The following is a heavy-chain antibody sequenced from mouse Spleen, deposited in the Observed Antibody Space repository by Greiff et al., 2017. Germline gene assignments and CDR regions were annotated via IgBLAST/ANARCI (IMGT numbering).Heavy chain of an antibody. J-gene: IGHJ3*01. D-gene: IGHD2-1*01. CDR3: SYGNFAY. CDR2: IDPANGNT. CDR1: GFTIKNTY. V-gene: IGHV14-3*01. Sequence: EVQGVESVAELVRPGASVKLSCTASGFTIKNTYMHWVKQRPEQGLEWIGRIDPANGNTKYAPKFQGKATITADTSSNTAYLQLSSLTSEDTAIYYCSYGNFAYWGQGTLVTVSA.